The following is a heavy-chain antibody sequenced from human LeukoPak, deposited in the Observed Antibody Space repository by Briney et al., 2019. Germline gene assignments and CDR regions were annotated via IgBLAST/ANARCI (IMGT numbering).Heavy chain of an antibody. V-gene: IGHV4-61*02. Sequence: SETLSLTCTVSGGSISSGTHYWSWIRQPAGKGLEWIGRIYTSGSTNYNPSLKSRVTISVDTSKNQFSLKLSSVTAADTAVYYCARGRGDYPYYYYYYYMDVWGKGTTVTVSS. J-gene: IGHJ6*03. CDR3: ARGRGDYPYYYYYYYMDV. CDR2: IYTSGST. D-gene: IGHD4-17*01. CDR1: GGSISSGTHY.